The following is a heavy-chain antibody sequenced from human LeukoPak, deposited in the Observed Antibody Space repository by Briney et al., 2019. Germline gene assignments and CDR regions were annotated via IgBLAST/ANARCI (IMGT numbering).Heavy chain of an antibody. CDR1: GYSISSGYY. CDR3: ARCVLENFLDY. Sequence: MASETLSLTCTVSGYSISSGYYWGWIRQPPGKGLEWIGSIYHSGSTYYNPSLKSRVTISVDTSKNQFSLKLSSVTAADTAVYYCARCVLENFLDYWGQGTLVTVSS. CDR2: IYHSGST. V-gene: IGHV4-38-2*02. J-gene: IGHJ4*02. D-gene: IGHD1-1*01.